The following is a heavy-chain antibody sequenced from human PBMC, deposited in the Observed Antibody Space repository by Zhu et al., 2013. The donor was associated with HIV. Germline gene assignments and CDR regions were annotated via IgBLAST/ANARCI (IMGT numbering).Heavy chain of an antibody. CDR1: GGTFSIYT. Sequence: QVQLVQSGAEVKKPGSSVKVSCKASGGTFSIYTVSWVRQAPGQGLEWMGGIIPIIGTANYPQRFQGRVIITADESTSTAYMELSSLRSEDTAVYYCARQAQLGYSISSEHFFDYWGQGTLITVSS. CDR3: ARQAQLGYSISSEHFFDY. J-gene: IGHJ4*02. V-gene: IGHV1-69*01. CDR2: IIPIIGTA. D-gene: IGHD6-6*01.